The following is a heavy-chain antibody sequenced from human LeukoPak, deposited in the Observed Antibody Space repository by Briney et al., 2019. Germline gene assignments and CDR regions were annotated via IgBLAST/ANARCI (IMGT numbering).Heavy chain of an antibody. J-gene: IGHJ3*02. D-gene: IGHD2-2*01. CDR1: GFTFSNAW. CDR2: IKSKTDGGTT. Sequence: GGSLRLSCAASGFTFSNAWMSWVRQAPGKGLEWVGRIKSKTDGGTTDYAAPVKGRFTISRDDSKSTLYLQMNSLKTEDTAVYYCTTDLKYQLLGAFDIWGQGTMVTVSS. V-gene: IGHV3-15*01. CDR3: TTDLKYQLLGAFDI.